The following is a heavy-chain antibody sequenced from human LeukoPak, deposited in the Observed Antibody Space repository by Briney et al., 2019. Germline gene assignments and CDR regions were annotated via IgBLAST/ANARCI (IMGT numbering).Heavy chain of an antibody. V-gene: IGHV3-48*03. Sequence: GGSLRLSCAASGFTFSSYEMNWVRQAPGKGLEWVSYISSSGSTIYYADSVKGRFTISRDNSKNTLYLQMNSLRAEDTAVYYCAKGWQWLDHYWGQGTLVTVSS. CDR1: GFTFSSYE. D-gene: IGHD6-19*01. CDR3: AKGWQWLDHY. CDR2: ISSSGSTI. J-gene: IGHJ4*02.